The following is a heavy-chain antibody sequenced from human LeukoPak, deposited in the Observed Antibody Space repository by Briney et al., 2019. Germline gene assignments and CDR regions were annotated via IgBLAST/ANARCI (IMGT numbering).Heavy chain of an antibody. CDR3: ARDRDTAMGL. J-gene: IGHJ4*02. D-gene: IGHD5-18*01. CDR2: ISYDGNDK. CDR1: GFTFSNYA. Sequence: GGSLRLSCAASGFTFSNYAMHWVRQAPGKGLEWVAIISYDGNDKYYTDSVKGQFTISRDKSKNTLYLQMNSLRAEDTAVYYCARDRDTAMGLWGQGTLVTVSS. V-gene: IGHV3-30-3*01.